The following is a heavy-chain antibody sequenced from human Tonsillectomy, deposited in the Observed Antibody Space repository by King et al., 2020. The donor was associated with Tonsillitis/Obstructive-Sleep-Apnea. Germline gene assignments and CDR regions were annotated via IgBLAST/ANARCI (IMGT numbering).Heavy chain of an antibody. CDR3: AREPFATEPAVMGGGFDY. Sequence: VQLQQWGAGLLRPSETLSLTCAVYGGSFSGYYWSWIRQPPGKGLEWIGEINHSGSTNYNPSLTSRVTISLDTSKNQFSQKLTSVTAADTAGYYCAREPFATEPAVMGGGFDYWGQGTLVTVSS. J-gene: IGHJ4*02. D-gene: IGHD2-2*01. CDR1: GGSFSGYY. V-gene: IGHV4-34*01. CDR2: INHSGST.